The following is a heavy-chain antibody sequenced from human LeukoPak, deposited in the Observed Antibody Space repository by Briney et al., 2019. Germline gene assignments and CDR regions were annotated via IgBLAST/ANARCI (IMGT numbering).Heavy chain of an antibody. Sequence: SETLSLTCTVSGGSISSDGYYWSWVRQPPGKALEWIGYISHSGTPYYTPSLKSRVTISVGRSKNQFSLRLTSVTAADTAVYYCARGPFDIWGQGTMVTVSS. CDR1: GGSISSDGYY. CDR3: ARGPFDI. V-gene: IGHV4-30-2*01. J-gene: IGHJ3*02. CDR2: ISHSGTP.